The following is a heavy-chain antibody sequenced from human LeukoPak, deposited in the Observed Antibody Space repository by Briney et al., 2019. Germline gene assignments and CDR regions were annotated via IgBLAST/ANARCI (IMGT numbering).Heavy chain of an antibody. D-gene: IGHD3-10*01. CDR3: ARDLSPVVRASPMGY. CDR2: ITYDGYYK. V-gene: IGHV3-30*03. Sequence: GGSLRLSCAASGFTFTSYGMHWVRQAPGKGLEWVALITYDGYYKYYSDSVKARFTISSDTSKNTLYLQMNSLRAEDTAVYYCARDLSPVVRASPMGYWGQGTLVTVSS. CDR1: GFTFTSYG. J-gene: IGHJ4*02.